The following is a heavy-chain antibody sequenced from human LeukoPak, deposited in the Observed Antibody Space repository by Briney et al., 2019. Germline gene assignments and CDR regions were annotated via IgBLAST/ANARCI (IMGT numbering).Heavy chain of an antibody. J-gene: IGHJ4*02. CDR2: INHSGST. CDR3: ASSGRKDGIAAAGTLDY. V-gene: IGHV4-34*01. D-gene: IGHD6-13*01. Sequence: SETLSLTCAVYGGSFSGYYWSWIRQPPGKGLEWIGEINHSGSTNYNPSLKSRVTISVDTSKNQFSLKLSSVTAADTAVYYCASSGRKDGIAAAGTLDYWGQGTPGHRLL. CDR1: GGSFSGYY.